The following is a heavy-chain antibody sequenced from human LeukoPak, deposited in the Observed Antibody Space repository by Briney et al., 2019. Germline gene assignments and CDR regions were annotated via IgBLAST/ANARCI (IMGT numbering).Heavy chain of an antibody. Sequence: PGGSLRLSCAASGFTFSSYGMHWVRQAPGKGLEWVAGIWYDGSNKYYADSVKGRCTISRDNSKNTLYLQMNSLRAEDTAVYYCARGRSGSYSPFDYWGQGTLVTVSS. V-gene: IGHV3-33*01. CDR2: IWYDGSNK. D-gene: IGHD1-26*01. J-gene: IGHJ4*02. CDR3: ARGRSGSYSPFDY. CDR1: GFTFSSYG.